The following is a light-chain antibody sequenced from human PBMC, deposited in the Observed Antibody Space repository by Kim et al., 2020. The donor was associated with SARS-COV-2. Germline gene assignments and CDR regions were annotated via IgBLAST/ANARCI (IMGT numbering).Light chain of an antibody. Sequence: EIVMTQSPATLSVSPGERATLSCRAXXSVXSNLAWYQQKPGQAPRLLIYGASTRATGIPARFSGSGSGTEFTLTISSLQSXDFAVYYCXXXNNWXPYTFGQGXXL. V-gene: IGKV3-15*01. J-gene: IGKJ2*01. CDR3: XXXNNWXPYT. CDR1: XSVXSN. CDR2: GAS.